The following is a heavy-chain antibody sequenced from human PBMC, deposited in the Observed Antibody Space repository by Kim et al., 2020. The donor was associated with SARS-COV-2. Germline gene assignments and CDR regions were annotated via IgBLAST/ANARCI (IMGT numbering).Heavy chain of an antibody. D-gene: IGHD3-10*01. V-gene: IGHV7-4-1*02. CDR1: GYTFTSYA. Sequence: ASVKVSCKASGYTFTSYAMNWVRQAPGQGLEWMGWINTNTGNPTYAQGFTGRFVFSLDTSVSTAYLQISSLKAEDTAVYYCARVNPGFMVRGVIDSDYWGQGTLVTVSS. CDR2: INTNTGNP. CDR3: ARVNPGFMVRGVIDSDY. J-gene: IGHJ4*02.